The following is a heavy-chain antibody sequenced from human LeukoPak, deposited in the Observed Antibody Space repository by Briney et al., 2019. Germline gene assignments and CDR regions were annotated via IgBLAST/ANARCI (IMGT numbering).Heavy chain of an antibody. CDR3: AKDGGSGSYLDY. CDR1: GFTFSSYG. V-gene: IGHV3-30*18. D-gene: IGHD3-10*01. Sequence: GRSLRLSCAASGFTFSSYGMHWVRQAPGKGLEWVVVISYDGSNKYYADSVKGRFTISRDNSKNTLYLQMNSLRAEDTAVYYCAKDGGSGSYLDYWGQGTLVTVSS. J-gene: IGHJ4*02. CDR2: ISYDGSNK.